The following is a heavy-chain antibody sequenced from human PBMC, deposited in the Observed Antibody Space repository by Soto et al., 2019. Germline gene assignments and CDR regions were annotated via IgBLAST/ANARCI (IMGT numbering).Heavy chain of an antibody. V-gene: IGHV2-5*04. J-gene: IGHJ4*02. CDR1: GFSLTADGVG. CDR3: VRQDSRGRYFDY. Sequence: QITLKESGPTLVKPTQTLTLTCSVSGFSLTADGVGVGWVRQPPGKALEWLTLIYWDDDDRYSRSLMSSLTITTDTARNQVVLKMTNVNPVHTGTYCSVRQDSRGRYFDYWGQGILVTVSS. D-gene: IGHD2-15*01. CDR2: IYWDDDD.